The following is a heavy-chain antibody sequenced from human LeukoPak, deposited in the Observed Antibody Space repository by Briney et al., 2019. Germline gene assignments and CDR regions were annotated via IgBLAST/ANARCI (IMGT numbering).Heavy chain of an antibody. D-gene: IGHD3-16*01. CDR2: ISSSGTTI. CDR3: AGGKSHYYGMDV. J-gene: IGHJ6*02. V-gene: IGHV3-11*01. Sequence: GSLRLSCEASGLSFSDYYMTWIRQAPGKGLEWVSYISSSGTTIYHADSVRARFTISRDNAKNSLDLQMNSLRAEDTAVYFCAGGKSHYYGMDVWGQGTTVTVSS. CDR1: GLSFSDYY.